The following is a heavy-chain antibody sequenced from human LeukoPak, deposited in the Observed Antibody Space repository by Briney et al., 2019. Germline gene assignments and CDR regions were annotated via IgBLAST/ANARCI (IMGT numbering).Heavy chain of an antibody. J-gene: IGHJ4*02. CDR3: AKALYYDSSGYIPLDY. D-gene: IGHD3-22*01. CDR2: ISGSGGST. CDR1: GFTFSSYA. Sequence: GGSLRLSCAASGFTFSSYAMSWVRQAPGKGLEWVSAISGSGGSTYYADSVKGRFTISRDNSKNTLYLQMNSLRAEDTAVYYCAKALYYDSSGYIPLDYWGQGTLVTVSS. V-gene: IGHV3-23*01.